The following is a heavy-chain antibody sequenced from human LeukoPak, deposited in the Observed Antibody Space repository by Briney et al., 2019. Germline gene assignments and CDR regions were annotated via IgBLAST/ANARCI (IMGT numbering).Heavy chain of an antibody. Sequence: SETLSLTCAVSSDFFTTSHWWNWVRQSPGEGLEWIGEVSVDGSRNYNPSLKSRVTMSLDKSKNQFSLNLNSVTAADTANYCARQRQVVQGLYDFWGQGTLVIVSS. D-gene: IGHD6-25*01. CDR2: VSVDGSR. CDR1: SDFFTTSHW. CDR3: ARQRQVVQGLYDF. V-gene: IGHV4-4*02. J-gene: IGHJ4*02.